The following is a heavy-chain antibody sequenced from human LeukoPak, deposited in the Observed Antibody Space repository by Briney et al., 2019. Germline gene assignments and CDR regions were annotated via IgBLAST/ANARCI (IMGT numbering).Heavy chain of an antibody. CDR3: ANPWSWNGGDAFDI. D-gene: IGHD1-1*01. J-gene: IGHJ3*02. CDR2: ISGSGGST. Sequence: GGSLRLSCTGSGFSFRDHSMSWVRQAPGKGLEWVSAISGSGGSTYYADSVKGRFTISRDNSKNTLYLQMNSLRAEDTAVYYCANPWSWNGGDAFDIWGQGTMVTVSS. CDR1: GFSFRDHS. V-gene: IGHV3-23*01.